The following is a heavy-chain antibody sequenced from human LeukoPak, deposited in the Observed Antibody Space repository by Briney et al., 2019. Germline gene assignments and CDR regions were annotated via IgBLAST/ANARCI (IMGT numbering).Heavy chain of an antibody. Sequence: ASVKVSCKASGYIFTGYYMRWVRQAPGQGLEWMGWINPNSGGTNYAQKFQGWVTMTRDTSISTAYMELSRLRSDDTAVYYCARGQLLLVVPSNRRNWFDPWGQGTLVTVSS. J-gene: IGHJ5*02. D-gene: IGHD2-2*01. CDR1: GYIFTGYY. CDR3: ARGQLLLVVPSNRRNWFDP. V-gene: IGHV1-2*04. CDR2: INPNSGGT.